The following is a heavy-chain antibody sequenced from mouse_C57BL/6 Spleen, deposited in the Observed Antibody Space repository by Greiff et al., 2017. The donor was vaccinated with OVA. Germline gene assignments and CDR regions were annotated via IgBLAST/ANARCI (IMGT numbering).Heavy chain of an antibody. Sequence: VQLKQSGPELVKPGASVKISCKASGYSFTGYYMNWVKQSPEKSLEWIGEINPSSGGTNYNQKFKAKATLTADKSSSTAYMQLNSLTSEDSAVYYCARAICGGYWYWDVDVWGTGATVTVSS. J-gene: IGHJ1*03. CDR2: INPSSGGT. D-gene: IGHD1-1*02. V-gene: IGHV1-42*01. CDR1: GYSFTGYY. CDR3: ARAICGGYWYWDVDV.